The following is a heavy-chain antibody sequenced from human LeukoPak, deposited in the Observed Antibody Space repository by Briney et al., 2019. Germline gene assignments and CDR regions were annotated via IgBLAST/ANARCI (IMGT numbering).Heavy chain of an antibody. CDR2: IIPIFGTA. Sequence: ASVKVSCKASGGTFSSYAIRWVRQAPGQGLEWMGGIIPIFGTANYAQKFQGGVTITTDESTSTAYMELSSLRSEDTAVYYCARGGSESPLIWSGYFGCYYYMDVWGKGTTVTVSS. J-gene: IGHJ6*03. D-gene: IGHD3-3*01. CDR3: ARGGSESPLIWSGYFGCYYYMDV. CDR1: GGTFSSYA. V-gene: IGHV1-69*05.